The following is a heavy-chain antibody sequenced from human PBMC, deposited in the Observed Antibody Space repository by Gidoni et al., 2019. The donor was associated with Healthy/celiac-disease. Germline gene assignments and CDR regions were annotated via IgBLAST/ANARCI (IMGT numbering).Heavy chain of an antibody. J-gene: IGHJ2*01. CDR2: IRSKANSYAT. CDR1: GLTFHAPA. Sequence: EVQLVESGGGFVKRGGSLKLACPSSGLTFHAPAILWVRQASGKGLEWVGRIRSKANSYATAYAASVKGRFTSSRDDSKNTAYLQMNSLKTEDTAVYYCTRREEAAALRYFDLWGRGTLVTVSS. CDR3: TRREEAAALRYFDL. V-gene: IGHV3-73*01. D-gene: IGHD6-13*01.